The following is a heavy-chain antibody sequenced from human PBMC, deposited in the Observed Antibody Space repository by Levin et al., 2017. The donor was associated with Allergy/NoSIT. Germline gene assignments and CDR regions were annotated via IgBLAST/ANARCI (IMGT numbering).Heavy chain of an antibody. D-gene: IGHD3-22*01. Sequence: SVKVSCKASGGTFSSYAISWVRQAPGQGLEWMGGIIPIFGTANYAQKFQGRVTITADESTSTAYMELSSLRSEDTAVYYCASSHRSYYYDSSGYYRFDYWGQGTLVTVSS. J-gene: IGHJ4*02. CDR2: IIPIFGTA. V-gene: IGHV1-69*13. CDR1: GGTFSSYA. CDR3: ASSHRSYYYDSSGYYRFDY.